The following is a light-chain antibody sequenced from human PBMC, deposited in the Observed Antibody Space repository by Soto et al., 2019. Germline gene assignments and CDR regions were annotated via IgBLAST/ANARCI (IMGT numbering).Light chain of an antibody. CDR2: EVI. CDR1: SSDVGTFNL. J-gene: IGLJ1*01. CDR3: STHTSGSTRV. V-gene: IGLV2-14*02. Sequence: QSVLTQVASVSGSPGQSITISCTGTSSDVGTFNLVSWYQQHPGKAPRLMIYEVIKRPSWVSNRFSGSKSGNTASLTISGLQPEDEADYYCSTHTSGSTRVFGSGTKVTVL.